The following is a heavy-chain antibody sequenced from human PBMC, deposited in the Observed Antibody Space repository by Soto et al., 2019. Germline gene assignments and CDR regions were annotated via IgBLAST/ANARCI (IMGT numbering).Heavy chain of an antibody. CDR2: TYYRSKWYK. Sequence: PSQTLSLTCAISGDSVSSDSAAWNWIRQSPSRGLEWLGRTYYRSKWYKEYAASVRSRITINPDTSKNQFSLQLNSVSPEDTAVYYCARTVGWLDPWGQGTLVTVSS. CDR1: GDSVSSDSAA. CDR3: ARTVGWLDP. D-gene: IGHD2-15*01. V-gene: IGHV6-1*01. J-gene: IGHJ5*02.